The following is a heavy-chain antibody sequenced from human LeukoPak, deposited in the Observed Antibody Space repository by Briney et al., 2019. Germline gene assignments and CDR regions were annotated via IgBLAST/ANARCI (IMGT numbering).Heavy chain of an antibody. J-gene: IGHJ5*02. Sequence: SETLSLTCTVSGGSISSGGYYWSWIRQHPGKGLEWIGYIYYSGSTYYNPSLKSRVTISVDTSKNQFSLKLSSVTAADTAVYYCARAVLVPENWFDPWGQGTLVTVSS. V-gene: IGHV4-31*03. CDR3: ARAVLVPENWFDP. D-gene: IGHD6-13*01. CDR2: IYYSGST. CDR1: GGSISSGGYY.